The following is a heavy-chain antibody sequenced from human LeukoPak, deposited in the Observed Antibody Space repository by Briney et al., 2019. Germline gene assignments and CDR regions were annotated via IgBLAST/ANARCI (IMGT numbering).Heavy chain of an antibody. Sequence: GGSLRLSCAASGFTFGSYGMHWVRQAPGKGLEWVAVISYDGSNKYYADSVKGRFTISRDNSKNTLYLQMNSLRAEDTAVYYCAKDQYYYDSSGYPTDWGQGTLVTVSS. CDR2: ISYDGSNK. V-gene: IGHV3-30*18. D-gene: IGHD3-22*01. J-gene: IGHJ4*02. CDR3: AKDQYYYDSSGYPTD. CDR1: GFTFGSYG.